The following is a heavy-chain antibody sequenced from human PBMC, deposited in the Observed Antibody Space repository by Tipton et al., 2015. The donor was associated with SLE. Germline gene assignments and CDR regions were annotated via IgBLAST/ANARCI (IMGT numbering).Heavy chain of an antibody. Sequence: RSLRLSCAASGFTFSSYGMHWVRQAPGKGLEWVAVIWYDGSNKYYADSVKGRFTISRDNSKNTLYLQMNSLRAEDTAVYYCARGHNYCSSTSCSDAFDIWGQGTMVTVSS. V-gene: IGHV3-33*08. D-gene: IGHD2-2*01. J-gene: IGHJ3*02. CDR3: ARGHNYCSSTSCSDAFDI. CDR2: IWYDGSNK. CDR1: GFTFSSYG.